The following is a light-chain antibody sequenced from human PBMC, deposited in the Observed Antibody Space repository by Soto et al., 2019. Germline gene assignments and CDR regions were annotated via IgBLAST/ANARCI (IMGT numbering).Light chain of an antibody. V-gene: IGKV3-11*01. Sequence: EIVMTQSPASLYVSTGERATRACRASQSVSSNLAWYQQKPGQAPRLLIYSASSRATGIPDRFSGSGSGTDFTLTISSLEPEDFAVYYCQQRSNWPPTFGQGTKVDIK. CDR2: SAS. CDR3: QQRSNWPPT. J-gene: IGKJ1*01. CDR1: QSVSSN.